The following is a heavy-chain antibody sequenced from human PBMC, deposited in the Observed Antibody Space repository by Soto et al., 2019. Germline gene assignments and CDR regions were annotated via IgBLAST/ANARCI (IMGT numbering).Heavy chain of an antibody. CDR1: GLSFSGYY. Sequence: SETLSLTCAFYGLSFSGYYWSWIRQPPGKGLEWIGEINHSGSTNYNPSLKSRVTISVDTSKNQFSLKLSSVTAADTAVFYCARGYCTSGVCYGLGYWGKGSPVTVSS. D-gene: IGHD2-8*01. CDR2: INHSGST. V-gene: IGHV4-34*01. J-gene: IGHJ4*02. CDR3: ARGYCTSGVCYGLGY.